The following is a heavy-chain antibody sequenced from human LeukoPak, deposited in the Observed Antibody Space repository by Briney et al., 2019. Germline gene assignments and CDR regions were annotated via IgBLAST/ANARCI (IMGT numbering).Heavy chain of an antibody. CDR3: SRESGAFCPFGY. D-gene: IGHD1-26*01. Sequence: SGTLSLTCDVSGGSISNTNWWSWARPPPGQGLEWIGEVSLAGQTNYNPSLNGRVTMSLDESSNQLSLKLTSVTAADTAIYYCSRESGAFCPFGYWGQGTLVIVPS. J-gene: IGHJ4*02. CDR2: VSLAGQT. V-gene: IGHV4-4*02. CDR1: GGSISNTNW.